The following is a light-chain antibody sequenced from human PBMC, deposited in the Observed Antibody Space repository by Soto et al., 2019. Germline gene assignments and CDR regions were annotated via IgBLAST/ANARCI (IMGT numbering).Light chain of an antibody. V-gene: IGKV3-20*01. CDR3: QQYGSSRWT. J-gene: IGKJ1*01. Sequence: EIVLTQSPGTLSLSPGQRVTLSCRASQSVSSNYLAWYQQNPGQAPRLLIYGASSRATGIPDRFSGSGSGTDFTLTISRLEPEDFAVYYCQQYGSSRWTFGQGTKLEIK. CDR2: GAS. CDR1: QSVSSNY.